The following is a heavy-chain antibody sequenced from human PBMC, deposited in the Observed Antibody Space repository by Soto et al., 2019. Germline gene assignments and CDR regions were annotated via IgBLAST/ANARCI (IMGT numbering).Heavy chain of an antibody. Sequence: PSETLSLTCAVYGGSFSGYYWSWIRQPPGKGLEWIGEINHSGSTNYNPSLKSRVTISVDTSKNQFSLKLSSVTAADTAVYYCARIVVVPAPIRRCYGMDVWGQGTTVTVSS. CDR1: GGSFSGYY. J-gene: IGHJ6*02. CDR2: INHSGST. CDR3: ARIVVVPAPIRRCYGMDV. V-gene: IGHV4-34*01. D-gene: IGHD2-2*01.